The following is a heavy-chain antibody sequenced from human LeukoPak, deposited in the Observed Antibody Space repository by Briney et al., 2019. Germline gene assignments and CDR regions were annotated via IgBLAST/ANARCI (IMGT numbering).Heavy chain of an antibody. Sequence: GGSLRLSCAASGFTFSSYAMSWVRQAPGKGLEWVSGISGSGGSTYYADSVKGRFTISRDNSKNTVYLQMNSLRADDTAVYYCAKEPIAVADYNWFDPWGQGTLVTVSS. V-gene: IGHV3-23*01. D-gene: IGHD6-13*01. CDR2: ISGSGGST. CDR1: GFTFSSYA. J-gene: IGHJ5*02. CDR3: AKEPIAVADYNWFDP.